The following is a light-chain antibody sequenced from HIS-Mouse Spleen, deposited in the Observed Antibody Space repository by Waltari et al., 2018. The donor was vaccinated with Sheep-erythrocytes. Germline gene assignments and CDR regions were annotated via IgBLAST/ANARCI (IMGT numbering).Light chain of an antibody. J-gene: IGLJ3*02. CDR2: QDS. Sequence: SYELTQPPSVSVSPGQTASITCSGDKLGDKYACWYQQKPGQSPVLVIYQDSKRPSGIPERFSCSKSGNTATLTIGGTQAMDEADYYCQSWDSSTAWVFGGGTKLTVL. CDR1: KLGDKY. CDR3: QSWDSSTAWV. V-gene: IGLV3-1*01.